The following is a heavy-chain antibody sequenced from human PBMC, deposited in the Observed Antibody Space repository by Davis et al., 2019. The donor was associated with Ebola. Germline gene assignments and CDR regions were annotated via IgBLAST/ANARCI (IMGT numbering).Heavy chain of an antibody. CDR2: ISSSGSTI. CDR1: GFTFSSYS. D-gene: IGHD3-22*01. V-gene: IGHV3-48*04. Sequence: PGGSLRLSCAASGFTFSSYSMNWVRQAPGKGLEWVSYISSSGSTIYYADSVKGRFTISRDNAKNSLYLQMNSLRAEDTAVYYCARVAAGSSGSLGYWGQGTLVTVSS. J-gene: IGHJ4*02. CDR3: ARVAAGSSGSLGY.